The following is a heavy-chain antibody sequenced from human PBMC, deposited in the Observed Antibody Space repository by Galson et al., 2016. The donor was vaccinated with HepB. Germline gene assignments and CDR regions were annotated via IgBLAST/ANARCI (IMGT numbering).Heavy chain of an antibody. Sequence: SVKVSCKASGGIFRSYTFSWVRQAPGQGLEWMGGFIPLFGTANYAQKFQGRVTITADESTRTAYMELTSLTSEDTAVYYCAKERQYCSSTPCYGPHFDDWGQRHLVIVSS. V-gene: IGHV1-69*13. CDR3: AKERQYCSSTPCYGPHFDD. D-gene: IGHD2-2*01. J-gene: IGHJ4*02. CDR2: FIPLFGTA. CDR1: GGIFRSYT.